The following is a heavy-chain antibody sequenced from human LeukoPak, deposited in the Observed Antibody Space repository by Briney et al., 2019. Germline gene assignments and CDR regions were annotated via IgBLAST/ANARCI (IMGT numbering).Heavy chain of an antibody. Sequence: SVKVSCKASGGTFSSYAISWVRQAPGQGLEWMGGIIPIFGTANYAQKFQGRVTITADESTSTAYMELSSLRSEDTAVYYCARGGLGEYCSSTSCPNWFDPWGQGTLVTVSS. J-gene: IGHJ5*02. CDR1: GGTFSSYA. CDR2: IIPIFGTA. V-gene: IGHV1-69*13. CDR3: ARGGLGEYCSSTSCPNWFDP. D-gene: IGHD2-2*01.